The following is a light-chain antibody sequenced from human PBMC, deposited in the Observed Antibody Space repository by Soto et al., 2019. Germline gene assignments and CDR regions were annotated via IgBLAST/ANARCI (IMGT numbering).Light chain of an antibody. CDR1: QSISSY. Sequence: DIQMNQSPSSLSASVGDRVTITCRARQSISSYLNWYQQKPGKAPKLLIYAASSLQSGVPSRFSGSGSGTDFTLTISSRKPEDFATYYCQRSYSTPRTFGQGTKLEIK. CDR2: AAS. CDR3: QRSYSTPRT. J-gene: IGKJ2*01. V-gene: IGKV1-39*01.